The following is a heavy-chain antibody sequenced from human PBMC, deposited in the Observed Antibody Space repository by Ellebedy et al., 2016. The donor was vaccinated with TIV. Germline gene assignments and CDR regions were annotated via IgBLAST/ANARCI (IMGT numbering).Heavy chain of an antibody. CDR3: ARRGSYGEYAVQVNNWFDV. J-gene: IGHJ5*02. Sequence: PGGSLRLSCAASGFSFRSYWMGWVRQAPGKGLAWVANIYQDGSQKYYVDSAEGRFTISRDNAKNSLYLEMKSLRVEDTAMYYCARRGSYGEYAVQVNNWFDVWGQGIPVTVSP. D-gene: IGHD4-17*01. CDR2: IYQDGSQK. CDR1: GFSFRSYW. V-gene: IGHV3-7*01.